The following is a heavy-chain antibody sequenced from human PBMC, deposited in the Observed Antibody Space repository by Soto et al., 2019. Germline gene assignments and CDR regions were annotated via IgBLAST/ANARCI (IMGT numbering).Heavy chain of an antibody. CDR2: ISSSGSTI. J-gene: IGHJ4*02. D-gene: IGHD3-3*01. CDR3: ARVERGITIFGVVIPPFDY. V-gene: IGHV3-11*01. CDR1: GFTFSDYY. Sequence: QVQLVESGGGLVKPGGSLRLSCAASGFTFSDYYMSWIRQAPGKGLEWVSYISSSGSTIYYADSVKGRFTISRDNAKNTLYLAMKSLRAEDTAVYYCARVERGITIFGVVIPPFDYWGQGTLVTVSS.